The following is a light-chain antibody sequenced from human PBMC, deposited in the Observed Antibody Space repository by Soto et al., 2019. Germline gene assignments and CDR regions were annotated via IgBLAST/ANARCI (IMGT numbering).Light chain of an antibody. V-gene: IGLV2-14*01. J-gene: IGLJ2*01. Sequence: QLVLTQPASVSGSPGQSITISCTGTSSDVGGYNYVSWYQQHPGKAPKLMIYDVSNRPSGVSNRFSGSKSGNTASLTISELQAEDEADYYCSSYTSSSTLVFGGGTQLTVL. CDR2: DVS. CDR3: SSYTSSSTLV. CDR1: SSDVGGYNY.